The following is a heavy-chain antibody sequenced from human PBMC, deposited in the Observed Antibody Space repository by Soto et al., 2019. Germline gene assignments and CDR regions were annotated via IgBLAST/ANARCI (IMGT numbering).Heavy chain of an antibody. J-gene: IGHJ4*02. Sequence: EVQLLESGGGLVQPGGSLVLSCAASGFTFSSYAMSWVRQAPGKGLEWVSSISGGGNDAYYADSVKGRVTISRDNSRNPLYLQMNSLRADDTDIFYCTRSLFLASTGIEPFDLWGQGTLVTVSS. CDR2: ISGGGNDA. D-gene: IGHD6-13*01. V-gene: IGHV3-23*01. CDR3: TRSLFLASTGIEPFDL. CDR1: GFTFSSYA.